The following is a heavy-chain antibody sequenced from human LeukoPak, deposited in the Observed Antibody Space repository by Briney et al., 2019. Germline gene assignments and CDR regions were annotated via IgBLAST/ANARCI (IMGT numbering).Heavy chain of an antibody. CDR3: ARNSSSSSPPERYDWFDP. CDR2: IYNSGST. J-gene: IGHJ5*02. CDR1: GYSIGTDYY. V-gene: IGHV4-38-2*02. D-gene: IGHD6-6*01. Sequence: SETLSLTCTVSGYSIGTDYYWGWIPQPPGKGLERIGSIYNSGSTYYNPSLKSQITISVYTSKNQFSLKLSSVPAADTAVYYCARNSSSSSPPERYDWFDPWGQGTLVTVSS.